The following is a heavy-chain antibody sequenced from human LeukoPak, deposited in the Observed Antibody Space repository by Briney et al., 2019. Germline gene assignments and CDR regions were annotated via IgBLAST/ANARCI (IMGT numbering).Heavy chain of an antibody. CDR1: GYTFTGYY. CDR2: INPNSGGT. CDR3: LTYCSSTSCVYDY. Sequence: ASVKVSCKXSGYTFTGYYMHWVRQAPGQGLEWMGRINPNSGGTNYAQKFQGRVTMTRDTSISTAYMELSRLRSDDTAVYYCLTYCSSTSCVYDYWGQGTLVTVSS. J-gene: IGHJ4*02. D-gene: IGHD2-2*01. V-gene: IGHV1-2*06.